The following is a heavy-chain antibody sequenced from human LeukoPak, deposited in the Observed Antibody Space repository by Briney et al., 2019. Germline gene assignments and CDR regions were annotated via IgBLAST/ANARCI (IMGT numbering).Heavy chain of an antibody. CDR3: ARDSGNYYHY. D-gene: IGHD1-26*01. Sequence: KAGGSLRLSCAASGFSLSDYYMSWIRQAPGKGLEGISHISSSSSYTNYSDSVKGRFTISRDNAKNSLHLQMSSLRAEDTAVYYCARDSGNYYHYWGQGTLVTVSS. V-gene: IGHV3-11*05. J-gene: IGHJ4*02. CDR1: GFSLSDYY. CDR2: ISSSSSYT.